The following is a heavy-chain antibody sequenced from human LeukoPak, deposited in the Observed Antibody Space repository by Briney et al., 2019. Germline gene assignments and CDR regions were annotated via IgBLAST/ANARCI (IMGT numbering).Heavy chain of an antibody. CDR3: ARHFDGAVNYPLDY. V-gene: IGHV4-59*08. Sequence: PAETLSLTCPVSGGSIHSYYWSSIRQPPGKGLDWIAYIKYGGSTNYNLSLKSRVTMSVDTSKNQLFLKLSSVTAADTAVYYCARHFDGAVNYPLDYWGQGTLVTVS. CDR1: GGSIHSYY. CDR2: IKYGGST. D-gene: IGHD1-7*01. J-gene: IGHJ4*02.